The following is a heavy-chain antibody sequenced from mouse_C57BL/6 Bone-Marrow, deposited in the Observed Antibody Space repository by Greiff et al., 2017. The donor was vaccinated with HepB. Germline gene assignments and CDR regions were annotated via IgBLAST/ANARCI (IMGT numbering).Heavy chain of an antibody. V-gene: IGHV2-6-1*01. D-gene: IGHD1-1*01. Sequence: VQLVESGPGLVAPSQRLSITCTVSGFSLTSYGVHWVRQPPGKGLEWLVVIWSDGSTTYNSALKSRLSISKDNSKSQVFLKMNSLQTDDTAMYYCARHRITTVVAPYAMDYWGQGTSVTVSS. CDR2: IWSDGST. CDR3: ARHRITTVVAPYAMDY. CDR1: GFSLTSYG. J-gene: IGHJ4*01.